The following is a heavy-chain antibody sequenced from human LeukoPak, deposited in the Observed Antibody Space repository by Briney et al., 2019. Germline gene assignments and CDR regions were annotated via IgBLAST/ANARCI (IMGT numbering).Heavy chain of an antibody. CDR3: ARDFDRYYYDSSNYPTFDY. J-gene: IGHJ4*02. Sequence: GGSLRLSCGASGFTFSNYWMSWVRQAPGKGLEWVINISQDGSGKNYADSVEGRFTISRDNAKNSLYLQMNSLRAEDTAVYYCARDFDRYYYDSSNYPTFDYWGQGTLVTVSS. CDR1: GFTFSNYW. CDR2: ISQDGSGK. V-gene: IGHV3-7*03. D-gene: IGHD3-22*01.